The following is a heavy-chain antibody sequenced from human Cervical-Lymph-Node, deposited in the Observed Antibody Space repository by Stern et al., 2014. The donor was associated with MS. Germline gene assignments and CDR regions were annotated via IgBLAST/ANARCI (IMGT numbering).Heavy chain of an antibody. CDR1: GYTFNNYA. D-gene: IGHD3/OR15-3a*01. CDR2: IRGYPDQK. V-gene: IGHV1-18*01. CDR3: ARAHRLLDHYQGLDV. J-gene: IGHJ6*02. Sequence: QVQLVQSGLEVKKPGASVKVSCMASGYTFNNYAIGWVRLAPGQGLDWMGWIRGYPDQKSYAQRFKGRINMTTDMSTSTAYMELRSLRFDDTAVYYCARAHRLLDHYQGLDVWGQGTTVIVSS.